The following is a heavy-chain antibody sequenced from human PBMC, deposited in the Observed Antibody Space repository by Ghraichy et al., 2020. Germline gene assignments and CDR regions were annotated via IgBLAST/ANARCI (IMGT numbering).Heavy chain of an antibody. D-gene: IGHD3-22*01. J-gene: IGHJ4*02. CDR1: GGSFSGYY. Sequence: SETLSLTCAVYGGSFSGYYWSWIRQPPGKRLEWIGEINHSGSTNYNPSLKSRVTISVDTSKNQFSLKLSSVTAADTAVYYCATITNHYYDSSGSEADFWGQGTLVTVSS. CDR3: ATITNHYYDSSGSEADF. V-gene: IGHV4-34*01. CDR2: INHSGST.